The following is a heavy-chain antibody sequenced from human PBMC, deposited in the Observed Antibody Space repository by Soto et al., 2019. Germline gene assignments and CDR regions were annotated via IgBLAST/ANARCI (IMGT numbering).Heavy chain of an antibody. D-gene: IGHD1-1*01. Sequence: TLSLTCAVSGGSISGGGFSWSWIRQPPGKGLEWIGYILHTGGAQYNPSLKSRVSMSVDKSKNQFSLHLTSVTAADTAVYYCARLQLGEGFDYWGQGALVTVYS. J-gene: IGHJ4*02. CDR1: GGSISGGGFS. CDR2: ILHTGGA. V-gene: IGHV4-30-2*01. CDR3: ARLQLGEGFDY.